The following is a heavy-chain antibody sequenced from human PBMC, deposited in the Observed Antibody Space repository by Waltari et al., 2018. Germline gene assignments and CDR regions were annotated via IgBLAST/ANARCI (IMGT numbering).Heavy chain of an antibody. V-gene: IGHV4-34*01. Sequence: QVQLQQWGAGLLKPSETLSLTCAVYGGSFSGYYWSWIRQPPGKGLEWIGEINHSGSTNYNPSLKSRLTISVDTSKNQFSLKLSSVTAADTAVYYCARKYYYYGMDVWGQGTTVTVSS. J-gene: IGHJ6*02. CDR2: INHSGST. CDR1: GGSFSGYY. CDR3: ARKYYYYGMDV.